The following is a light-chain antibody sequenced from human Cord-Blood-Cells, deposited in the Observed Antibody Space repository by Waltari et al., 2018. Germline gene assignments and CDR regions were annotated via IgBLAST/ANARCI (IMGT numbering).Light chain of an antibody. CDR3: QQYDNLPLP. V-gene: IGKV1-33*01. J-gene: IGKJ4*01. CDR2: DAS. Sequence: DIQMTQSPSSLSASVGDRVTITCQASQDISNYLNWYQQKPGKAPKLLIYDASNVETGVPSRFSGSGAGTDFTFTISSLQPEDIATYYCQQYDNLPLPFGGGTKVEIK. CDR1: QDISNY.